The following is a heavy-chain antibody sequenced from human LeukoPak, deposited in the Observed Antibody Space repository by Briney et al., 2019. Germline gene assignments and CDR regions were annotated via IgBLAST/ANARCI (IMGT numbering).Heavy chain of an antibody. CDR1: GITFSSYE. CDR3: ARDGGRFDYYYYMDV. CDR2: INWNGGST. Sequence: GGSLRLSCAASGITFSSYEMNWVRQAPGKGLEWVSGINWNGGSTGYADSVKGRFTISRDNAKNSLYLQMNSLRAEDTALYYCARDGGRFDYYYYMDVWGKGTTVTVSS. J-gene: IGHJ6*03. V-gene: IGHV3-20*04. D-gene: IGHD3-10*01.